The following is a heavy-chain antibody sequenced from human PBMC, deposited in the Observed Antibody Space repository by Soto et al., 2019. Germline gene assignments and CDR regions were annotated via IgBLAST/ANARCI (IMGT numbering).Heavy chain of an antibody. J-gene: IGHJ4*02. V-gene: IGHV3-21*01. D-gene: IGHD3-22*01. CDR2: ISSSSSYI. CDR3: ARDEYYYDSKSGGTSNDY. CDR1: GFTFSSYS. Sequence: KPGGSLRLSCAASGFTFSSYSMNWVRQAPGKGLEWVSSISSSSSYIYYADSVKGRFTISRDNAKNSLYLQMNSLRAEDTAVYYFARDEYYYDSKSGGTSNDYWGQGTLVTVSS.